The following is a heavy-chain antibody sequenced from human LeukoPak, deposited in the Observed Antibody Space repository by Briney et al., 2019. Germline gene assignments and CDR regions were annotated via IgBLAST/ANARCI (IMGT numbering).Heavy chain of an antibody. CDR2: IYSGGST. J-gene: IGHJ5*02. V-gene: IGHV3-66*01. CDR1: GFTVSSNY. D-gene: IGHD4-17*01. Sequence: GGSLRLSCAASGFTVSSNYMSWVRQAPGKGGEWVSVIYSGGSTYYADSVKGTFTISRDNSKNTLYLQMNSLRAEDTAVYYCARGYGDYYNWFDPWGQGTLVTVSS. CDR3: ARGYGDYYNWFDP.